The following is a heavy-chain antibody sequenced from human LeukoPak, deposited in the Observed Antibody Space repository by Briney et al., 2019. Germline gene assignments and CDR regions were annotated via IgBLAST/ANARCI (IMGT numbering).Heavy chain of an antibody. D-gene: IGHD6-13*01. Sequence: ASVKVSCKASGYTFTSYGISWVRQAPGQGLGWMGWINPNSGGTHYAQKFQGRVTMTRDTSISTAYMELSRLRSDDTAVYYCARDQIGTRSYSSSWYGYWGQGTLVTVSS. CDR1: GYTFTSYG. CDR2: INPNSGGT. CDR3: ARDQIGTRSYSSSWYGY. V-gene: IGHV1-2*02. J-gene: IGHJ4*02.